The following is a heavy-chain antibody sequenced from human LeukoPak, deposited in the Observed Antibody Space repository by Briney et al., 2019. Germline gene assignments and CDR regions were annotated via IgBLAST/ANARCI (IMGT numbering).Heavy chain of an antibody. CDR3: ARENSNILFDY. CDR2: IYYSGST. J-gene: IGHJ4*02. V-gene: IGHV4-59*01. CDR1: GGSISSYY. Sequence: SETLSLTCTVSGGSISSYYWSWIRQPPGKGLEWIGYIYYSGSTNYNPSLKSRVTISVDTSKNQFSLKLSSVTAADTAVYYCARENSNILFDYWGQGTLVTVSS. D-gene: IGHD4-11*01.